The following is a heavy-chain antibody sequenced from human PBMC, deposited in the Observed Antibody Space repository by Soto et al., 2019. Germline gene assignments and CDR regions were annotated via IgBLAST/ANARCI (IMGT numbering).Heavy chain of an antibody. CDR1: GYSFTSYW. D-gene: IGHD3-10*01. CDR2: VDPSDSYT. Sequence: GEALKISRKAFGYSFTSYWVSWGGQLPGKGLEWMGRVDPSDSYTNYSPSFQGHVTVSADKSISTAYLQWSSLKASDTAMYYCARLGFGVLYGMDVWGQGTTVTVSS. J-gene: IGHJ6*02. V-gene: IGHV5-10-1*01. CDR3: ARLGFGVLYGMDV.